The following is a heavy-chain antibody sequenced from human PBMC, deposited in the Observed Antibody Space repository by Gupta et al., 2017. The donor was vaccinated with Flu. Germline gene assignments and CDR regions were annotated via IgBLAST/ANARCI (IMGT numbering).Heavy chain of an antibody. Sequence: AASGFNFNNFAMNWVRQTPGKGLEWVSGIIATGGSTSYADSVKGRFTISRDNSKNTLYLQMNSLRVEDTALFYCAKGREDHYYSGMDVWGQGTTVTVSS. CDR2: IIATGGST. V-gene: IGHV3-23*01. CDR3: AKGREDHYYSGMDV. CDR1: GFNFNNFA. J-gene: IGHJ6*02.